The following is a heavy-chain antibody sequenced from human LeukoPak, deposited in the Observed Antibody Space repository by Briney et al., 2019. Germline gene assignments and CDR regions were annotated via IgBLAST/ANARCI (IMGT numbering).Heavy chain of an antibody. J-gene: IGHJ4*02. CDR3: ASNPRGDSWTFDY. CDR2: IIPIFGIA. D-gene: IGHD2-21*02. Sequence: SVKVSCKASGGTFSSYAISWVRQAPGQGLEWMGRIIPIFGIANYAQKFQGRVTITADKSTSTAYMELSSLRSDDTAVYYCASNPRGDSWTFDYWGQGTLVTVSS. CDR1: GGTFSSYA. V-gene: IGHV1-69*04.